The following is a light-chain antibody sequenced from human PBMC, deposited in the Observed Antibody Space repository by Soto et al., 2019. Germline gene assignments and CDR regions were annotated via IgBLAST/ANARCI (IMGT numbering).Light chain of an antibody. J-gene: IGLJ1*01. Sequence: SYELTQPPSVSVAPGQTATIPCGGSNIGSKTVHWYQQKPGQAPVLVVSDNSDRPSGIPERFSGSKSENTATLTIIRVEAGDEAGYYCQVWDNINDHYVFGGGTKVTV. CDR2: DNS. CDR3: QVWDNINDHYV. CDR1: NIGSKT. V-gene: IGLV3-21*02.